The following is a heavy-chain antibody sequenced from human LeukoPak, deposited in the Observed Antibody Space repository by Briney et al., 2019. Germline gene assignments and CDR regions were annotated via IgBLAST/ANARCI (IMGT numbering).Heavy chain of an antibody. D-gene: IGHD3-22*01. V-gene: IGHV3-30*02. CDR3: ARGNYDSSGYPGYNWFDP. CDR2: IRYDGSNK. CDR1: GFTFSSYG. J-gene: IGHJ5*02. Sequence: SGGSLRLSCAASGFTFSSYGMHWVRQAPGKGLEWVAFIRYDGSNKYYADSVKGRFTISRDNSKNTLYLQMNSLRAEDTAVYYCARGNYDSSGYPGYNWFDPWGQGTLVTVSS.